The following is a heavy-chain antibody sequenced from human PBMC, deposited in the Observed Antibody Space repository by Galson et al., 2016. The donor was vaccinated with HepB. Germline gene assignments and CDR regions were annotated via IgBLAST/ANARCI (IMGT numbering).Heavy chain of an antibody. D-gene: IGHD5-18*01. CDR2: ISYDGSNK. V-gene: IGHV3-30*18. J-gene: IGHJ4*02. Sequence: SLRLSCAASGFTFSRYGMHWVRQAPGKGLEWVAVISYDGSNKNYGDSVKDRFSISRDNSKNTLYLQMNSLRPEDTAVYFCAKASLGQLWHNFFDYWGQGSLVTGPS. CDR3: AKASLGQLWHNFFDY. CDR1: GFTFSRYG.